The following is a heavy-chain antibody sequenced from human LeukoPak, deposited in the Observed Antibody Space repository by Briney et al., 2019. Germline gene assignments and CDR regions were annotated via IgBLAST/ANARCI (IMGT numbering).Heavy chain of an antibody. D-gene: IGHD5-12*01. CDR1: GGSFSGYY. CDR3: ARSPGGYAEFVD. V-gene: IGHV4-34*01. Sequence: PSETLSLTCAVYGGSFSGYYWSWIRQPPGKGLEWIGEINHSGSTNYNPSLKSRVTISVDTSKNQFSLKLSSVAATDTAVYYCARSPGGYAEFVDWGQGTLVTVSS. CDR2: INHSGST. J-gene: IGHJ4*02.